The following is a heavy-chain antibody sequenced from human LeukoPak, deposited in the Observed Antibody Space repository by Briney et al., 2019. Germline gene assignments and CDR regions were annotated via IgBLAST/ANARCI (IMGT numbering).Heavy chain of an antibody. Sequence: PSETLSPTCAVYGGSFSGYYWSWIRQPPGKGVGWIGEINHSGSTNYNPSLKSRVTISVDTSKNQFSLKLSSVTAADTAVYYCARSRPTGSWHGAFVDYWGQGTLVTVSS. CDR3: ARSRPTGSWHGAFVDY. CDR2: INHSGST. V-gene: IGHV4-34*01. CDR1: GGSFSGYY. J-gene: IGHJ4*02. D-gene: IGHD6-13*01.